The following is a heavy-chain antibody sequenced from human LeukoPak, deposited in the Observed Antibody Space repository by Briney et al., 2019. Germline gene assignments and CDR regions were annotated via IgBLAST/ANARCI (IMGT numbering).Heavy chain of an antibody. J-gene: IGHJ1*01. V-gene: IGHV4-39*01. Sequence: SETLSLTCTVSGASISSGSYYWGWIRQPPGKGLEWIASIYYRGSTYDNPSLKSRVTISLDTSKNQFSLKLSSVTAADTAVYYCARLPIMVGAPRHFQDWGQGTLVIVSS. D-gene: IGHD1-26*01. CDR1: GASISSGSYY. CDR3: ARLPIMVGAPRHFQD. CDR2: IYYRGST.